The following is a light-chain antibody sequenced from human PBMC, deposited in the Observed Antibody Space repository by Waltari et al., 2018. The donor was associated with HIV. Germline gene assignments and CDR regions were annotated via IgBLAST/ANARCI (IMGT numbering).Light chain of an antibody. CDR1: QSVSSN. CDR2: GAS. Sequence: EIVLTQSPATLSVSTGERDILSCRASQSVSSNLAWSQQKPGQAPRLLIDGASTRATGIPARFSGSGSGTEFTLTVSKVQSEDLAVYSCQQYDTWPRTFGRGTKVEIK. V-gene: IGKV3-15*01. J-gene: IGKJ1*01. CDR3: QQYDTWPRT.